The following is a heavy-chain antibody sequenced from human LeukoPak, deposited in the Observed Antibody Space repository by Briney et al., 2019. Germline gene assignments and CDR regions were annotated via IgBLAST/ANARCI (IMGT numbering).Heavy chain of an antibody. V-gene: IGHV4-59*13. D-gene: IGHD3-10*01. CDR2: CHYSGNT. CDR1: GGSISSNY. Sequence: NSSETLSLTCAISGGSISSNYWSWIRQPPGKGLEWIGYCHYSGNTNYNPSLKSRATISVDMSKNQFSLSLNSVTAADTAVYYCARARIVRGVIINYYFDYWGQGTLVTVSS. J-gene: IGHJ4*02. CDR3: ARARIVRGVIINYYFDY.